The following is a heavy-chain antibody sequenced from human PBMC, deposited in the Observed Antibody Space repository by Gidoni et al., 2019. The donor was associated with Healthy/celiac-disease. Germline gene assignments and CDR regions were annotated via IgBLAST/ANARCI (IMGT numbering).Heavy chain of an antibody. J-gene: IGHJ4*02. Sequence: ERRLVESGGGLVEPGGSLKVSCAPSAFTFSSNYMSWVRQAPGKGLEWVSVINSGGSTYYADSVKSRCTIISDNSTNKPYLQRNSRRAEDTAVYYCGRAQIQLYYFDYWGQGTLVTVSS. CDR2: INSGGST. CDR3: GRAQIQLYYFDY. V-gene: IGHV3-53*01. D-gene: IGHD5-18*01. CDR1: AFTFSSNY.